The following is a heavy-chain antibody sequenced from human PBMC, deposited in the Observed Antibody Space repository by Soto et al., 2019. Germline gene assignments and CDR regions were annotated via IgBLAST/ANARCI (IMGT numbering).Heavy chain of an antibody. CDR2: ISAYNGVT. V-gene: IGHV1-18*01. J-gene: IGHJ4*02. CDR1: GYTFSSHG. CDR3: ARDGPVAGTSGY. D-gene: IGHD6-19*01. Sequence: QVQLEQSGAEVKNPGASVKVSCKASGYTFSSHGITWVRQAPGQGLEWMGWISAYNGVTNFAQKFQGRVTMTTDTSTSTAYMDLRSLRSDDTAVYYCARDGPVAGTSGYWGQGTLVTVSS.